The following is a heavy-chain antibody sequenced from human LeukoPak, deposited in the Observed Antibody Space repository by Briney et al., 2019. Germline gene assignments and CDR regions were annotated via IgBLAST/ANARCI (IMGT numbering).Heavy chain of an antibody. CDR2: ISADGGST. CDR1: GLHFDDSA. CDR3: AKESGKFDY. V-gene: IGHV3-43*02. Sequence: GGSLRLSCVASGLHFDDSAMHWVRQAPEKGLEWVSLISADGGSTFSADSVKGRFSISRDNSKNSLYLQMNSLRSEDTAMYYCAKESGKFDYWGQGTLVAVSS. J-gene: IGHJ4*02.